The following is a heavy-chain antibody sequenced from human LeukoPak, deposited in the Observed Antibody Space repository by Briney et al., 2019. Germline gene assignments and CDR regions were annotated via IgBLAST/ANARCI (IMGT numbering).Heavy chain of an antibody. V-gene: IGHV1-2*02. CDR2: INPNSGGT. J-gene: IGHJ4*02. Sequence: GASVKVSCKASGYTFTGHYIHWVRQAPGQGPEWMGFINPNSGGTNYAQKFQGRVTMTRDTSVSTAYMELSRLTSDDTAVYYCVRVGHTSGWDFDYWGQGTLVTVSS. CDR3: VRVGHTSGWDFDY. D-gene: IGHD6-19*01. CDR1: GYTFTGHY.